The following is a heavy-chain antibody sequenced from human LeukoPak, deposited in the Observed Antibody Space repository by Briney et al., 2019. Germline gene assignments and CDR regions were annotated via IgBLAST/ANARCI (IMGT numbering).Heavy chain of an antibody. Sequence: GASVKVSCKASGYTFTSYDINWVRQATGQGLEWVRWMNPNSGNTGYAQKFQGRVTFTRNTSISTAYMELSSLRSEDTAVYYCARGPKGFYDFNMDVWGKGTTVTVSS. CDR1: GYTFTSYD. CDR2: MNPNSGNT. CDR3: ARGPKGFYDFNMDV. J-gene: IGHJ6*03. V-gene: IGHV1-8*03. D-gene: IGHD3-3*01.